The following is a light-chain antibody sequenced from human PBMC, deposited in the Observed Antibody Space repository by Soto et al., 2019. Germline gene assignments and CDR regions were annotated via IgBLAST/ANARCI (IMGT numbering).Light chain of an antibody. CDR2: GAS. J-gene: IGKJ1*01. Sequence: EIALTQSPGTLSLSPGEIATLSFRASQSVSSSYLAWYQQKPGQAPRFLIYGASSRDTGIPDRFSGSGSGTDFTLTISRLEPEDFAVYYCQQYGSSPPTFGQGTKVELK. CDR3: QQYGSSPPT. V-gene: IGKV3-20*01. CDR1: QSVSSSY.